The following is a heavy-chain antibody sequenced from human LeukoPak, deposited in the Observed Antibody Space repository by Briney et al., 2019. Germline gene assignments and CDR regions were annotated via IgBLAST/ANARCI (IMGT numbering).Heavy chain of an antibody. D-gene: IGHD6-19*01. V-gene: IGHV3-7*01. CDR3: ARDTSAWRYGMNV. CDR1: GFTFSSHW. J-gene: IGHJ6*02. CDR2: IKQDGSEK. Sequence: GGSLRLSCEASGFTFSSHWMSWVRQAPGKGLEWVAIIKQDGSEKDYVDSVTGRFTVSRDNAKNSLYLQMNSLRDEDTAVYYCARDTSAWRYGMNVWGQGTTVTVSS.